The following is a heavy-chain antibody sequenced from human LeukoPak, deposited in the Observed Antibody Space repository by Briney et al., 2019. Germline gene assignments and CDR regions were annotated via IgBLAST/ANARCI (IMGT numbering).Heavy chain of an antibody. CDR2: IYSGGST. J-gene: IGHJ4*02. CDR1: GFTFSSYA. D-gene: IGHD3-9*01. V-gene: IGHV3-53*01. CDR3: ARDLLDGGDY. Sequence: GGSLRLSCVASGFTFSSYAMTWVRQAPGKGLEWVSVIYSGGSTYYADSVKGRFTISRDNSKNTLYLQMNSLRAEDTAVYYCARDLLDGGDYWGQGTLVTVSS.